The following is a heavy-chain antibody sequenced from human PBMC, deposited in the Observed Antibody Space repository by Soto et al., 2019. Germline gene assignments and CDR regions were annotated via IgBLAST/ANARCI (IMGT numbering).Heavy chain of an antibody. CDR2: IYYSGST. J-gene: IGHJ4*01. D-gene: IGHD6-13*01. CDR3: ASHASDHHLVPFDY. Sequence: PSETLSLTCTVSGGSISSSSYYWGWIRQPPGKGLEWIGSIYYSGSTYYNPSLKSRVTISVDTSKNQFSLKLSSVTAADTAVYYCASHASDHHLVPFDYWGQGTLVTVSS. CDR1: GGSISSSSYY. V-gene: IGHV4-39*01.